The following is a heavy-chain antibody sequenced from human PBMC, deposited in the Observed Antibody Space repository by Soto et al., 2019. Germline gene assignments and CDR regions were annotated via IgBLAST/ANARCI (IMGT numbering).Heavy chain of an antibody. CDR1: GYTFTSYG. D-gene: IGHD2-21*02. Sequence: QVQLVQSGGEVRKPGASVTVSCKASGYTFTSYGISWVRQAPGQGLEWMGWISGYNGKTNYAEKVQDRVTMTTDTSTSTVYLELRSLRFDDTAVYYCAREGDVPYYYYGIDVWCQGTTVTVSS. CDR3: AREGDVPYYYYGIDV. CDR2: ISGYNGKT. J-gene: IGHJ6*02. V-gene: IGHV1-18*01.